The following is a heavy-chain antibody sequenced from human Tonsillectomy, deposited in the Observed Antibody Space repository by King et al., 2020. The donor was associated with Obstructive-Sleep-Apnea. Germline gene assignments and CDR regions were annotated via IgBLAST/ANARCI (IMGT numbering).Heavy chain of an antibody. J-gene: IGHJ3*02. CDR1: GGSFSVYY. D-gene: IGHD3-22*01. Sequence: VQLPQWGAGLLKPSETLSLTCAVYGGSFSVYYWSWIRQPPGKGLEWIGEINHSGSTNYNPSLKSRVTISVDTSKNQFSLKLSSVTAADTAVYYCARASYYYDSSGYYPLPQDAFDIWGQGTMVTVSS. CDR2: INHSGST. CDR3: ARASYYYDSSGYYPLPQDAFDI. V-gene: IGHV4-34*01.